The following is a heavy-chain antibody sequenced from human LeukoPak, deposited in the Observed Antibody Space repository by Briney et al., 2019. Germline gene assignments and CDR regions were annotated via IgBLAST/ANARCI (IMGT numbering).Heavy chain of an antibody. Sequence: GGSLRLSCAASGFTFSNYWMTWVRQAPGKGLEWVANIKQDGSEKYYVDSVKGRFTISRDNAKNSLYLQMNSLRAEDTAVYYCARGSSVAGTDYWGQGSLVTVSS. CDR3: ARGSSVAGTDY. J-gene: IGHJ4*02. CDR2: IKQDGSEK. V-gene: IGHV3-7*01. CDR1: GFTFSNYW. D-gene: IGHD6-19*01.